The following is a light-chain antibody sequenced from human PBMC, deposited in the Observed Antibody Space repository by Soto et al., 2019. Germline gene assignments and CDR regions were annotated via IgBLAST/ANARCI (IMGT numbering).Light chain of an antibody. CDR2: GNS. CDR3: QSYDSSLSAGYV. CDR1: SSNNGAGYD. Sequence: QSVLTQPPSVSGAPGQRVTISCTGSSSNNGAGYDVHWYQQLPGTAPKLLIYGNSNRPSGVPDRFSGSKSGTSASLAITGLQAEDEADYYCQSYDSSLSAGYVFGTGTKVTVL. J-gene: IGLJ1*01. V-gene: IGLV1-40*01.